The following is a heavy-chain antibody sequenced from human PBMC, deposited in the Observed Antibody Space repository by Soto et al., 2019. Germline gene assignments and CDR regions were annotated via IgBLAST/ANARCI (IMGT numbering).Heavy chain of an antibody. D-gene: IGHD6-25*01. J-gene: IGHJ5*02. CDR1: GFTFGDYA. V-gene: IGHV3-49*03. CDR3: TRVLKYYSSGTNWFDP. Sequence: GGSLRLSCTASGFTFGDYAMSWFRQAPGKGLEWVGFIRSKAYGGTTEYAASVKGRFTISRDDSKSIAYLQMNSLKTEDTAVYYCTRVLKYYSSGTNWFDPWGQGTLVTVSS. CDR2: IRSKAYGGTT.